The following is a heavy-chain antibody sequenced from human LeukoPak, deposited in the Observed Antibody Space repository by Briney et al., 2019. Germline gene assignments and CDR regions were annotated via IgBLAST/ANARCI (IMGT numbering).Heavy chain of an antibody. V-gene: IGHV4-59*01. Sequence: SETLSLTCTGSGASISSYYWSWIRRPPGKGLEWIVYIYYSGSTNYNPSLKSRVTISVDTSKNQFSLKLSSVTAADTAVYYCARHPRGYNSFWYFDLWGRGTLVTVSS. CDR3: ARHPRGYNSFWYFDL. CDR1: GASISSYY. J-gene: IGHJ2*01. CDR2: IYYSGST. D-gene: IGHD5-24*01.